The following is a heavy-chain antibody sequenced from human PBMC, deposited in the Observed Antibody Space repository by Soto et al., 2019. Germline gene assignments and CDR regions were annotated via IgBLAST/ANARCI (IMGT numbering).Heavy chain of an antibody. J-gene: IGHJ1*01. V-gene: IGHV1-2*04. CDR1: GYTFTGYY. CDR3: ARDPLPVTTQEYFQH. CDR2: INPNSGGT. Sequence: ASVKVSCEASGYTFTGYYMHWVRQAPGQGLEWMGWINPNSGGTNYAQKFQGWVTMTRDTSISTAYMELSRLRSEDTAVYYCARDPLPVTTQEYFQHSGQGTSVTVSS. D-gene: IGHD4-17*01.